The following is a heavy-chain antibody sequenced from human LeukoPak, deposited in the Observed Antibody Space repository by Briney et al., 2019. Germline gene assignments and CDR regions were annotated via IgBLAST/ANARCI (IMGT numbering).Heavy chain of an antibody. D-gene: IGHD3-3*01. CDR3: AHIPFYDFWSGYLNWFDP. J-gene: IGHJ5*02. CDR2: IYWNDDK. V-gene: IGHV2-5*01. CDR1: GFSFSTSGVG. Sequence: SGPTLVKPTQTLTLTCTFSGFSFSTSGVGVGWIRQPPGKALEWLALIYWNDDKRYSPSLKSRLTITKDTSKNQVVLTMTNMDPVDTATYYCAHIPFYDFWSGYLNWFDPWGQGTLVTVSS.